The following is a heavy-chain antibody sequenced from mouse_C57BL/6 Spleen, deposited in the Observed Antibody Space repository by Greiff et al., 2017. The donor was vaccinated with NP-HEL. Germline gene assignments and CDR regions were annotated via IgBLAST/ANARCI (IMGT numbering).Heavy chain of an antibody. D-gene: IGHD2-3*01. J-gene: IGHJ2*01. CDR3: ARSDGPYFDY. CDR2: IYPGDGDT. Sequence: VQGVESGAELVKPGASVKISCKASGYAFSSYWMNWVKQRPGKGLEWIGQIYPGDGDTNYNGKFKGKATLTADKSSSTAYMQLSSLTSEDSAVYFCARSDGPYFDYWGQGTTLTVSS. CDR1: GYAFSSYW. V-gene: IGHV1-80*01.